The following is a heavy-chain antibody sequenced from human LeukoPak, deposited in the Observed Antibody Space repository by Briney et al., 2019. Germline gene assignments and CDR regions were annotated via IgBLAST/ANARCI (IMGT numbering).Heavy chain of an antibody. CDR2: ISAYNGNT. CDR3: ARESGTGVWSGYYQSHYFDC. Sequence: GASVKVSCKASGYTFTSYGISWVRRAPGQGLEWMGWISAYNGNTNYAQKLQGRVTMTTDTSTSTAYMELRSLRSDDTAVYYCARESGTGVWSGYYQSHYFDCWGQGTLVTVSS. V-gene: IGHV1-18*01. CDR1: GYTFTSYG. J-gene: IGHJ4*02. D-gene: IGHD3-3*01.